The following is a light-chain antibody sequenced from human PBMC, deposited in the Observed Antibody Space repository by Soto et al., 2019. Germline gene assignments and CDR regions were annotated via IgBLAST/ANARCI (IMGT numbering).Light chain of an antibody. CDR2: GAS. J-gene: IGKJ4*01. CDR3: QQYGSSPLT. Sequence: EIVLTQSPGTLSLSPGERATLSCRASQSVSSSYLAWYQQKPGQAPRLLIYGASSRATGIPDRFSGSGSGTDFPLTISRLEPEDFAVYYCQQYGSSPLTFGGGTKVEFK. V-gene: IGKV3-20*01. CDR1: QSVSSSY.